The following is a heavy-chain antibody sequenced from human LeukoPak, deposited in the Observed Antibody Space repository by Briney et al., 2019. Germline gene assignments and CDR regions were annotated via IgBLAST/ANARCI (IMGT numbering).Heavy chain of an antibody. Sequence: PGGSLRLSCAASRFTVSSNYMSWVRQAPGKGLEWVSVIYGGGSTYYADSVKGRFTISRDNSKNTLYLQMNSLRAEDTAVYYCARLSAGNGDPGDWGQGTLVTVSS. CDR2: IYGGGST. J-gene: IGHJ4*02. D-gene: IGHD4-17*01. V-gene: IGHV3-66*04. CDR1: RFTVSSNY. CDR3: ARLSAGNGDPGD.